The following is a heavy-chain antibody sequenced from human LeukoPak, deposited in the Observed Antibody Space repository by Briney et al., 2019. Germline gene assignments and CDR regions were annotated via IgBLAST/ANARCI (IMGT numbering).Heavy chain of an antibody. CDR1: GFTFSSYA. Sequence: GGSLRLSCAASGFTFSSYAMSWVRQAPGKGLEWVAVIWYDGSNKYYADSVKGRFTISRDNSKNTLYLQMNSLRAEDTAVYYCARDPPRKDCSSTSCYAGPRSNYYYYYGMDVWGKGTTVTVSS. V-gene: IGHV3-33*08. CDR3: ARDPPRKDCSSTSCYAGPRSNYYYYYGMDV. CDR2: IWYDGSNK. J-gene: IGHJ6*04. D-gene: IGHD2-2*01.